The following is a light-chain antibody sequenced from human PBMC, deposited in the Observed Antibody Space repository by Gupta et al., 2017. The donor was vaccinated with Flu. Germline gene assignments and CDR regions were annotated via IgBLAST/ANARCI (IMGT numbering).Light chain of an antibody. CDR1: NIERKS. CDR3: PAWDNNDDLLG. V-gene: IGLV3-21*02. CDR2: DDT. J-gene: IGLJ1*01. Sequence: SSVLTQPPSVSVAPGQTATITCGGNNIERKSVHWYQQKPGQAPVLVVYDDTDRPSGIPERFSGSNSVATATLTISRIGAGEEADYYCPAWDNNDDLLGFGTGTRLTVL.